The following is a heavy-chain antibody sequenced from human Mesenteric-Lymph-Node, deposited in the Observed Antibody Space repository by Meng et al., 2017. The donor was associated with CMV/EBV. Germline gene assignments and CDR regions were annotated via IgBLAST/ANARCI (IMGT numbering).Heavy chain of an antibody. CDR3: ARVVTTVLVRAVRTVLLLLRMDV. J-gene: IGHJ6*01. V-gene: IGHV1-2*02. CDR2: INPNSGGT. D-gene: IGHD2-2*01. Sequence: ASVKVSCKASGYTFSGYYMHWVRQAPGQGLEWMGWINPNSGGTNYAQKFQGRVTMTRDTSLTAVYMELSRLIFDHTAVYYCARVVTTVLVRAVRTVLLLLRMDVWGKGPRSPSPQ. CDR1: GYTFSGYY.